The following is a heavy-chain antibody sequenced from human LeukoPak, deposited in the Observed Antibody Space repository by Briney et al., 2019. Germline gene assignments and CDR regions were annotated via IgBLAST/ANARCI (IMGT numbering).Heavy chain of an antibody. J-gene: IGHJ4*02. Sequence: PGGSLRLSCAASGFTFSSYGMHWVRQAPGKGLEWVAVISYDGSNKYYADSVKGRFTISRDNSKNTLYLQMNSLRAEDTAVYYCARSGVGPFDYWGQGTLVTVSS. CDR1: GFTFSSYG. V-gene: IGHV3-30*03. CDR2: ISYDGSNK. CDR3: ARSGVGPFDY. D-gene: IGHD1-26*01.